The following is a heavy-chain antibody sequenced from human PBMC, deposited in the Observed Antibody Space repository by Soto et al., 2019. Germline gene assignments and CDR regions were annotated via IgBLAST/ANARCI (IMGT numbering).Heavy chain of an antibody. J-gene: IGHJ6*02. D-gene: IGHD3-3*01. CDR1: GGSFSGYY. V-gene: IGHV4-34*01. CDR3: ARGQVLRFLEWTHPHSYYGMDV. CDR2: INHSGST. Sequence: ETLSLTCAVYGGSFSGYYWSWIRQPPGKGLEWIGEINHSGSTNYNPSLKSRVTISVDTSKNQFSLKLSSVTAADTAVYYCARGQVLRFLEWTHPHSYYGMDVWGQGTTVTVSS.